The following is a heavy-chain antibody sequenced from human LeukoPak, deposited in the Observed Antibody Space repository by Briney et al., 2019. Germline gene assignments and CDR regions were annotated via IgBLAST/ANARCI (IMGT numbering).Heavy chain of an antibody. V-gene: IGHV3-21*01. CDR2: ISSSSSYI. J-gene: IGHJ6*02. CDR3: ARGMITFGGVIPDGNYYGMDV. CDR1: GFTFSSYS. Sequence: GGSLRLSCAASGFTFSSYSMNWVRQAPGKGLEWVSSISSSSSYIYYADSVKGRFTISRDNAKNSLYLQMNSLRAEDTAVYYCARGMITFGGVIPDGNYYGMDVWGQXXXXXVS. D-gene: IGHD3-16*02.